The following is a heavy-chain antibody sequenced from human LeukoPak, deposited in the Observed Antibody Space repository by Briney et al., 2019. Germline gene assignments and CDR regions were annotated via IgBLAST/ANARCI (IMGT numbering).Heavy chain of an antibody. D-gene: IGHD1-26*01. V-gene: IGHV3-23*01. CDR1: GFTFSSYA. Sequence: GGSLRLSCAASGFTFSSYAMSWVRQAPGKGPEWVSAISGSGGSTYYADSVKGRFTISRDNSKNTLYLQMNSLRAEDTAVYYCAKEAVRELLKGNAFDIWGQGTMVTVSS. J-gene: IGHJ3*02. CDR2: ISGSGGST. CDR3: AKEAVRELLKGNAFDI.